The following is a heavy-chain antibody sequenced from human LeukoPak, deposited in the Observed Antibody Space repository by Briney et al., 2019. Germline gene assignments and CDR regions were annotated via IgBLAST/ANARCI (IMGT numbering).Heavy chain of an antibody. J-gene: IGHJ6*02. CDR1: GGSFSGYY. CDR3: ARAISGYSYGYSST. D-gene: IGHD5-18*01. V-gene: IGHV4-34*01. CDR2: INHSGST. Sequence: PSETLSLTWAVYGGSFSGYYWSWIRQPPGKGLEWIGEINHSGSTNYNPSLKSRVTISVDTSKNQFSLKLSSVTAADTAVYYCARAISGYSYGYSSTWGQGTTVTVSS.